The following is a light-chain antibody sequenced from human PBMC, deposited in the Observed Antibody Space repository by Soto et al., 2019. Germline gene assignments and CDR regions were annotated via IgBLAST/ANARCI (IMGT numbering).Light chain of an antibody. J-gene: IGKJ3*01. V-gene: IGKV3-20*01. Sequence: EIVLTQSPGTLSLSPGERATLSCRASQSVSSSYLAWYQQKPGQAPRLLIYGASSRATGIPDRFSGSGSGTDFTITISRLEPEDFAVYYCQQSFTFGPGTKVDIK. CDR2: GAS. CDR1: QSVSSSY. CDR3: QQSFT.